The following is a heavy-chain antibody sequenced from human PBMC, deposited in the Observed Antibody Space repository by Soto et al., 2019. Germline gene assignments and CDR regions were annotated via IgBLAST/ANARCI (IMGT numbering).Heavy chain of an antibody. CDR1: GYTFTYYH. D-gene: IGHD1-20*01. CDR2: INPNGGDT. J-gene: IGHJ4*02. V-gene: IGHV1-46*01. Sequence: ASVKVSCKASGYTFTYYHVHWVRQAPGQGLEWMGIINPNGGDTNYAQKFQGRVTITADESTSTAYMELSSLRSEDTAVYYCARDSRVGILFYWGQGTLVTVSS. CDR3: ARDSRVGILFY.